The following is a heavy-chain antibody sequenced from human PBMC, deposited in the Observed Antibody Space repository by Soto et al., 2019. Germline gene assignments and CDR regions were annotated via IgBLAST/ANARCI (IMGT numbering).Heavy chain of an antibody. CDR2: IYPGDSDT. J-gene: IGHJ5*02. Sequence: GESLKISCKGSGYSFTSYWIGWVRQMPGKGLEWMGIIYPGDSDTRYSPSFQGQVTISADKSISTAYLQWSSLKASDTAMYYCARGLEYQLPFKGFWFDPWGQGTLVTVSS. V-gene: IGHV5-51*01. CDR1: GYSFTSYW. CDR3: ARGLEYQLPFKGFWFDP. D-gene: IGHD2-2*01.